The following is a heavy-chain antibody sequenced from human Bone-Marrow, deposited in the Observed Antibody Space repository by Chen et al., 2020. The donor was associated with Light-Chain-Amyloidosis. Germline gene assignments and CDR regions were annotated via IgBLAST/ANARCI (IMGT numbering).Heavy chain of an antibody. CDR3: VRDYYASIDS. CDR1: GFTFSTSW. Sequence: EVQLVESGGGLVQPGGSLRLSCVASGFTFSTSWMAWVRQAPGKGLEWWANIKQYGSEKYYVDSVKGRFTMSRDNAKNSMSLQMNSLRAEDTAIYYCVRDYYASIDSWGQGTLVTVSS. J-gene: IGHJ4*02. D-gene: IGHD3-10*01. CDR2: IKQYGSEK. V-gene: IGHV3-7*05.